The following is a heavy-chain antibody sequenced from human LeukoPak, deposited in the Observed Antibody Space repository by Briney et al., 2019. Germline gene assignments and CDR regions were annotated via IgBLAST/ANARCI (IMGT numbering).Heavy chain of an antibody. J-gene: IGHJ3*02. Sequence: GASVKVSCKASGYTFTSYGISWVRQAPGQGLEWMGWISAYNGNTNYAQKLQGRVTMTTDTSTSTAYMELRSLRSDDTAVYYCASLRRITIFGVAGILDAFDIWGQGTMVTVSS. V-gene: IGHV1-18*01. CDR3: ASLRRITIFGVAGILDAFDI. CDR2: ISAYNGNT. CDR1: GYTFTSYG. D-gene: IGHD3-3*01.